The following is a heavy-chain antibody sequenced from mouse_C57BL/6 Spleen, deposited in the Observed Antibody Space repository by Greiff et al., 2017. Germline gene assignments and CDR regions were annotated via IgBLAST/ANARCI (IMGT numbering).Heavy chain of an antibody. CDR3: ARPTMITEIWMDY. D-gene: IGHD2-4*01. J-gene: IGHJ4*01. CDR1: GYTFTSYW. V-gene: IGHV1-7*01. Sequence: QVQLQQSGAELAKPGASVKLSCKASGYTFTSYWMHWVKQRPGQGLEWIGYINPSSGYTKYNQKFKDKATLTADKSSSTAYMQLSSLTYEDSAVYYCARPTMITEIWMDYWGQGTSVTVSS. CDR2: INPSSGYT.